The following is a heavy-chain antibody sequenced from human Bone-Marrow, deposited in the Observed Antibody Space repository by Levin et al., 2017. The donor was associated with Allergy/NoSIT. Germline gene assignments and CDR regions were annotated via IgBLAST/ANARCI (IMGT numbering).Heavy chain of an antibody. Sequence: GESLKISCAASGFTFSNYGMHWVRQAPGQGLECVSAINGNGDDTYYADSVKGRFTISRDNSKNTLYLQMGSLRAEDMAVYYCARENGGPFDYWGQGILVTVSS. J-gene: IGHJ4*02. CDR1: GFTFSNYG. V-gene: IGHV3-64*02. CDR2: INGNGDDT. CDR3: ARENGGPFDY. D-gene: IGHD4-23*01.